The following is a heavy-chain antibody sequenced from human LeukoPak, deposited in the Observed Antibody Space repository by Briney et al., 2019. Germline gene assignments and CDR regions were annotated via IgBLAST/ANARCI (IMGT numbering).Heavy chain of an antibody. Sequence: GGSLRLSCETSGFTFRTCGVHWVRQAPGKGLEWVALMSSDAIKTYYADSVKGRFSISRDSSKDTLYLQMNSVRAEDTAVYYCAKEQFLRYFDRNGYYFDHWGQGTLVTVSS. J-gene: IGHJ4*02. D-gene: IGHD3-9*01. V-gene: IGHV3-30*04. CDR2: MSSDAIKT. CDR1: GFTFRTCG. CDR3: AKEQFLRYFDRNGYYFDH.